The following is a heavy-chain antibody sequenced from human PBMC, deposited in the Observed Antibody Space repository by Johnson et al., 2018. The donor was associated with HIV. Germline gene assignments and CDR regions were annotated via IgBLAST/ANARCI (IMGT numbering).Heavy chain of an antibody. Sequence: QVQLVESGGGLVKPGGSLRLSCAASGFSFSDYYMSWIRQAPGKGLEWISYMSSSGSTIYHAESVKGRFTISRDNAKNSLYLQMSSLRAEDTAIYYCARPNRPQYRSTFDIWGQGTKVTVSS. CDR3: ARPNRPQYRSTFDI. CDR1: GFSFSDYY. CDR2: MSSSGSTI. D-gene: IGHD6-13*01. V-gene: IGHV3-11*01. J-gene: IGHJ3*02.